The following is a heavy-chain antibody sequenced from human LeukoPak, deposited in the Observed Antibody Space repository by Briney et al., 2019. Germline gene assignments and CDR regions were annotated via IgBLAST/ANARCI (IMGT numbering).Heavy chain of an antibody. J-gene: IGHJ4*02. V-gene: IGHV3-30*02. CDR3: AKDRYSNSSTFTVNPFDY. D-gene: IGHD6-13*01. Sequence: PGGSLRLSCAASNFTFSSYGINWVRQAPGKELEWVSSVRPDGSDKYYANSVKGRFTISRDNSRNTLDLQMNSLRVEDTALYYCAKDRYSNSSTFTVNPFDYWGQGIPVTVSS. CDR2: VRPDGSDK. CDR1: NFTFSSYG.